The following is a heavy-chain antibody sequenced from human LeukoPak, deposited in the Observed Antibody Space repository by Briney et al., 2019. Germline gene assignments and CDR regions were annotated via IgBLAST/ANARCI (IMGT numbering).Heavy chain of an antibody. CDR1: GFTFSSYA. J-gene: IGHJ4*02. V-gene: IGHV3-30*04. CDR2: ISYDGSNK. D-gene: IGHD1-14*01. CDR3: ATLPAQMNDY. Sequence: PGRSLRLSCAASGFTFSSYAMHWVRQAPGKGLEWVAVISYDGSNKYYADSVKGRFTISRDNSKNTLYLQMNSLRAEDTAVYYCATLPAQMNDYWGQGTLVTVSS.